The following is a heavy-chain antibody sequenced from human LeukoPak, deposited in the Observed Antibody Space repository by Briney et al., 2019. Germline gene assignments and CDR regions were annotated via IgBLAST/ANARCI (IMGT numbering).Heavy chain of an antibody. CDR1: GGSISSSSYY. CDR3: ARPGYSSSWDLPGYYYGMDV. D-gene: IGHD6-13*01. J-gene: IGHJ6*02. Sequence: SETLSLTCTVSGGSISSSSYYWGWIRQPPGKGPEWIGRIYYSGSTYYNPSLKSRVTISVDTSKNQFSLKLSSVTAADTAVYYCARPGYSSSWDLPGYYYGMDVWGQGTTVTVSS. V-gene: IGHV4-39*01. CDR2: IYYSGST.